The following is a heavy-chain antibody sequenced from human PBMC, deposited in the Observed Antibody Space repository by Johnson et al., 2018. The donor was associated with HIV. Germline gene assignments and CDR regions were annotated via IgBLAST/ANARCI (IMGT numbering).Heavy chain of an antibody. CDR2: IYSGGST. D-gene: IGHD2-15*01. V-gene: IGHV3-66*01. J-gene: IGHJ3*02. Sequence: MQLVVSGGGLVQPGGSLRLSCAASGFTVSSNYMSWVRQAPGKGLEWVSVIYSGGSTYYADSVKGRFTISRDNSKNTLYLQMNSLRAEDTAVYYCVLGGSWYAFDILGQGTMVTVSS. CDR1: GFTVSSNY. CDR3: VLGGSWYAFDI.